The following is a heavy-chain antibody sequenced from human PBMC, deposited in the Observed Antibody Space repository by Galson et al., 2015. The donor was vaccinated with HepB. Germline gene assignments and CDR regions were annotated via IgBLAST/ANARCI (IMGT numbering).Heavy chain of an antibody. CDR2: IWSDGINT. CDR1: GFTFSSYR. J-gene: IGHJ5*02. D-gene: IGHD3-3*02. Sequence: SLRLSCAASGFTFSSYRMDWVRQAPGKGLEWVADIWSDGINTYYADSVKGRFTISRDNSKSTLYLQMNSLRAEDTSVYYCARDISWGSAESWGQGTLVTVFS. V-gene: IGHV3-33*01. CDR3: ARDISWGSAES.